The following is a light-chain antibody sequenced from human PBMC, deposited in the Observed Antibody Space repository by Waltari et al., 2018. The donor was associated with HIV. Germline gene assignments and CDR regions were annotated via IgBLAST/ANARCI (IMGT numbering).Light chain of an antibody. CDR3: QQYQGYALFK. CDR2: RAS. J-gene: IGKJ1*01. V-gene: IGKV1-5*03. CDR1: QTIDNY. Sequence: DVQVTQFPSTLTAPAGDRVSITCRARQTIDNYLAWDQQRPGEAPNLLIYRASTLESGVPSRFGGSVSGTDFTLTIYNLQPSDSATYYCQQYQGYALFKFDPGTKVEIK.